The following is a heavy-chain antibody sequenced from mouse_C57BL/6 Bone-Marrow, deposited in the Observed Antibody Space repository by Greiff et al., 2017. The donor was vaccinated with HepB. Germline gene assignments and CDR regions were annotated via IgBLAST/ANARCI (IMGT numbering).Heavy chain of an antibody. CDR3: AIYYYGSPAY. Sequence: VQLVESGAELVRPGTSVKMSCKASGYTFTNYWIGWAKQRPGHGLEWIGDIYPGGGYTNYNEKFKGKATLTADKSSSTAYMQFSSLTSEDSAIYYCAIYYYGSPAYWGQGTLVTVSA. CDR1: GYTFTNYW. V-gene: IGHV1-63*01. J-gene: IGHJ3*01. CDR2: IYPGGGYT. D-gene: IGHD1-1*01.